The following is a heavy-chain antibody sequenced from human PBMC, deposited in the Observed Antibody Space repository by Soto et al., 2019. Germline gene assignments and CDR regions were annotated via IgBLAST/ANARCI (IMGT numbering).Heavy chain of an antibody. CDR3: ANQHYGSGSYYLKYFDH. CDR2: ISDSGGNT. Sequence: GGSLRLSCAASGFTLSSYAMSWVRQAPGKGLEWVSGISDSGGNTYYADSVKGRFTISRDKSKNTLHLQMNSLRAEDTAVYYCANQHYGSGSYYLKYFDHWGQGTLVTVSS. V-gene: IGHV3-23*01. J-gene: IGHJ4*02. D-gene: IGHD3-10*01. CDR1: GFTLSSYA.